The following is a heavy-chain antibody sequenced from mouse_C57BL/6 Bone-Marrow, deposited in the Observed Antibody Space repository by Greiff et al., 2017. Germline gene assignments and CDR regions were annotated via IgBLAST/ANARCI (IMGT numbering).Heavy chain of an antibody. Sequence: EVQLQQSGPELVKPGASVKISCKASGYTFTDYYMNWVKQSHGKSLEWIGDINPNNGGTSYNQKFKGKATLTVDKSSSTAYMELRSLTSEDSAVYYCSRWLYDGYPYAMDYWGQGTSVTVSS. CDR3: SRWLYDGYPYAMDY. CDR2: INPNNGGT. D-gene: IGHD2-3*01. CDR1: GYTFTDYY. J-gene: IGHJ4*01. V-gene: IGHV1-26*01.